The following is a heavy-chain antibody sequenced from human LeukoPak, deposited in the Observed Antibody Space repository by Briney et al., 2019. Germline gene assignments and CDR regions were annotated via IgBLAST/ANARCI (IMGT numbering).Heavy chain of an antibody. D-gene: IGHD3-22*01. Sequence: GGSLRLSCAASGFTFSSYSMNWVRQAPGKGLEWVSSISSSSSYIYYADSVKGRFTISRDNAKNSLYLQMNSLRAEDTAVYYCARDSYYYDSSGLIDSWCQGTLVTVSS. V-gene: IGHV3-21*01. CDR2: ISSSSSYI. CDR3: ARDSYYYDSSGLIDS. J-gene: IGHJ4*02. CDR1: GFTFSSYS.